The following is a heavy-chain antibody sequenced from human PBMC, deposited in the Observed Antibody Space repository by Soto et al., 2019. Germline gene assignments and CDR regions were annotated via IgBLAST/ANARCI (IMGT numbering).Heavy chain of an antibody. CDR3: ARLNDTAMDYYYYYGMDV. CDR2: IYPGDSDT. J-gene: IGHJ6*02. CDR1: GYSFTSYC. D-gene: IGHD5-18*01. Sequence: PGESLKISCKGSGYSFTSYCIGWVRQMPGKGLEWMGIIYPGDSDTRYSPSFQGQVTISADKSISTAYLQWSSLKASDTAMYYCARLNDTAMDYYYYYGMDVWGQGTTVTVSS. V-gene: IGHV5-51*01.